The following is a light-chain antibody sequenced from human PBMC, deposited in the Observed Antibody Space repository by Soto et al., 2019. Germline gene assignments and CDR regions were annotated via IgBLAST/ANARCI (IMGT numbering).Light chain of an antibody. Sequence: QSVLTQPRSVSGSPGQSVTISCTRTSSYIGPYDHVAWYQQHPGKAPKLIIFAVSKRPSGVPDRFSGSKSGNTASLTISGLQAEDGADYYCSSYAGNYIYVFATGTKVTVL. CDR2: AVS. CDR3: SSYAGNYIYV. V-gene: IGLV2-11*01. J-gene: IGLJ1*01. CDR1: SSYIGPYDH.